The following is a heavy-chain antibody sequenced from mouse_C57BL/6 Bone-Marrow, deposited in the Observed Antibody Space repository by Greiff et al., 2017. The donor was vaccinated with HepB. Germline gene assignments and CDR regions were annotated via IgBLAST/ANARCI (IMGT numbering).Heavy chain of an antibody. CDR3: TRGITTVVATPRFAY. CDR1: GFTFSSYA. J-gene: IGHJ3*01. CDR2: ISSGGDYI. V-gene: IGHV5-9-1*02. D-gene: IGHD1-1*01. Sequence: EVMLVESGEGLVKPGGSLKLSCAASGFTFSSYAMSWVRQTPEQRLEWVAYISSGGDYIYYADTVKGRFTISRDNARNTLYLQMSSLKSEDTAMYYCTRGITTVVATPRFAYWGQGTLVTVSA.